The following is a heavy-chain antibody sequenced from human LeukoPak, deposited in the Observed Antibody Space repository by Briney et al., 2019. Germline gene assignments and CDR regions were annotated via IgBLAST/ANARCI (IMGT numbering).Heavy chain of an antibody. J-gene: IGHJ5*02. CDR3: ASSVGSGRPSVYNWFDP. CDR1: GGTFSSYA. V-gene: IGHV1-69*04. D-gene: IGHD3-10*01. CDR2: IIPILGIA. Sequence: ASVKVSCKASGGTFSSYAISWVRQAPGQGLEWMGRIIPILGIANYAQKFQGRVTITADKSTSTAHMELSSLRSEDTAVYYCASSVGSGRPSVYNWFDPWGQGTLVTVSS.